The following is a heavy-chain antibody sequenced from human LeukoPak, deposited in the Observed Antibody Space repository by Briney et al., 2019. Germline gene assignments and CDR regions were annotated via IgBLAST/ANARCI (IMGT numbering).Heavy chain of an antibody. CDR2: ISGSGGST. CDR3: AKGSMVGVLCCFDY. J-gene: IGHJ4*02. CDR1: GFTFSSYA. Sequence: GGSLRLSCAASGFTFSSYAMSWVRQAPGKGPEWVSAISGSGGSTYYADSVKGRFTISRDNSKNTLYLQMNSLRAEDTAVYYCAKGSMVGVLCCFDYWGQGTLVTVSS. V-gene: IGHV3-23*01. D-gene: IGHD3-10*01.